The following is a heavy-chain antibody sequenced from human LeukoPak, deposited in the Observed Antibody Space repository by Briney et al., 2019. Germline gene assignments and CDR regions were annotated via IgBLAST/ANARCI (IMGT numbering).Heavy chain of an antibody. V-gene: IGHV4-59*01. CDR1: GDSISSYY. CDR2: IYYSGST. D-gene: IGHD5-12*01. CDR3: ARTPWNIVATITTPAPLLFDN. Sequence: SETLSLTCTVSGDSISSYYWSWIRQPPGKRLEWIGYIYYSGSTNYNPSLKSRVTISIDTSKNQFSLKLSSETAADTAVYYCARTPWNIVATITTPAPLLFDNWGQGTLVTVSS. J-gene: IGHJ4*02.